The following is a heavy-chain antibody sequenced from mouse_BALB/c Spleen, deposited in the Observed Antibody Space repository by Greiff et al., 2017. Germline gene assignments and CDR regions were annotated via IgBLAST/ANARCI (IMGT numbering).Heavy chain of an antibody. CDR2: IYPGNSDT. CDR3: TRGEITTDYYAMDY. V-gene: IGHV1-5*01. Sequence: DVKLQESGTVLARPGASVKMSCKASGYTFTSYWMHWVKQRPGQGLEWIGAIYPGNSDTSYNQKFKGKAKLTAVTSTSTAYMELSSLTNEDSAVYYCTRGEITTDYYAMDYWGQGTSVTVSS. CDR1: GYTFTSYW. D-gene: IGHD2-4*01. J-gene: IGHJ4*01.